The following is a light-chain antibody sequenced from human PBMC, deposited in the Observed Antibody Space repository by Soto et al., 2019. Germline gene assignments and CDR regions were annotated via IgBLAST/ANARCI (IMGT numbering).Light chain of an antibody. V-gene: IGKV4-1*01. CDR2: WSS. CDR1: QRLTFVSNNQSH. J-gene: IGKJ1*01. Sequence: DIVMTQSPASLTVSLGVGATLNCWSSQRLTFVSNNQSHLAWYQQKTGQAPKLLLSWSSARESVVPDRFIGSGSGTHFTLTITKLQAEDVAIYSCQQYYATPWTFGPGTKLEI. CDR3: QQYYATPWT.